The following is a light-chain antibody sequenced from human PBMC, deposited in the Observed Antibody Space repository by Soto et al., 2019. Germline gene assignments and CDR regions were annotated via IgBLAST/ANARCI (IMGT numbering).Light chain of an antibody. CDR1: QSVGGTF. CDR2: GAS. V-gene: IGKV3-20*01. Sequence: EIVLTQSPGTLSLSPGEGATLSCRASQSVGGTFLAWYQQKGGQAPRLLIHGASNRATGIPDRFSGSGSGTDFTLTISRLEPEAFAVYYCQQYGGSPRTFGQGTKVEVK. J-gene: IGKJ1*01. CDR3: QQYGGSPRT.